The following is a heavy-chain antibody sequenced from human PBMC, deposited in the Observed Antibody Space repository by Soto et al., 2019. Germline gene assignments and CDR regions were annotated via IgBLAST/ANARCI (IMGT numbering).Heavy chain of an antibody. D-gene: IGHD3-10*01. CDR1: GDSVTFGHHY. V-gene: IGHV4-61*01. CDR3: ARARSDSAGSSLVRRLDV. CDR2: IFFTGAT. Sequence: QVQLQESGPGLVKPSGTLSLICIVSGDSVTFGHHYWSWIRQPPGKGLEWIGPIFFTGATNYSPSLNRRVIMSGGTYKSQCYLDRTSVPAAESALYYCARARSDSAGSSLVRRLDVWGQGTTVTVSS. J-gene: IGHJ6*02.